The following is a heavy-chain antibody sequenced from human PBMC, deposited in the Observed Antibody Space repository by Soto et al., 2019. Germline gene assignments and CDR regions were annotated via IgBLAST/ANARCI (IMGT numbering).Heavy chain of an antibody. D-gene: IGHD3-22*01. CDR2: INHSGST. V-gene: IGHV4-34*01. J-gene: IGHJ4*02. CDR1: GGSFSGYY. Sequence: QVQLQQWGAGLLKPSETLSLTCAVYGGSFSGYYWSWIRQPPGKGLEWIGEINHSGSTNYNPSLNSRVTISVDTSQNQFSLKLSSVTAADTAVYYCARGSGNYYASSGYYSDYWGQGTLVTVSS. CDR3: ARGSGNYYASSGYYSDY.